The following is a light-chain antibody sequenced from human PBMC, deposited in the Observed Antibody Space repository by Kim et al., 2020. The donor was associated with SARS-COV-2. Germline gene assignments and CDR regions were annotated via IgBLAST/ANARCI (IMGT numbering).Light chain of an antibody. CDR3: AAWDDSLNAEV. V-gene: IGLV1-44*01. CDR1: RSNIGDNP. Sequence: GQRVTISCSGSRSNIGDNPVNWYQQLPGTAPKLLISNNNQRPSGVPDRFSGSRSGTSASLAISGLHSEDEADYYCAAWDDSLNAEVFGTGTKVTVL. J-gene: IGLJ1*01. CDR2: NNN.